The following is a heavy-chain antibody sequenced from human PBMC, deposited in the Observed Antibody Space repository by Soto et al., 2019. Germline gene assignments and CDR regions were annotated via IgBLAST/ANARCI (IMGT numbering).Heavy chain of an antibody. D-gene: IGHD3-16*01. V-gene: IGHV3-21*03. CDR3: ARDIGFDYVN. J-gene: IGHJ4*02. CDR2: ISSSSSYI. CDR1: GFTFSSYS. Sequence: PGGSLRLSCAASGFTFSSYSMNWVRQAPGKGLEWVSSISSSSSYIYYADSVKGRFTISRDSAGNALQLAMNYLSAEDTATYFCARDIGFDYVNWGQGTLVTVSS.